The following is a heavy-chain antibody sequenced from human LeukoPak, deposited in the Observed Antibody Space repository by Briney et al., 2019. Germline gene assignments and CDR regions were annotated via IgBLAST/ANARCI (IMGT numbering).Heavy chain of an antibody. CDR3: ACRYLTCIWPLP. D-gene: IGHD1-1*01. CDR2: IYPGDYRI. CDR1: GYSFTRYW. Sequence: GEALKISGQGFGYSFTRYWIGWVRQTPGKGMDWMGVIYPGDYRIRYNPSLQGQVTISIDKSISTAYLQWVSLKASDTAMYYCACRYLTCIWPLPCGEGTLVTVSS. J-gene: IGHJ5*02. V-gene: IGHV5-51*01.